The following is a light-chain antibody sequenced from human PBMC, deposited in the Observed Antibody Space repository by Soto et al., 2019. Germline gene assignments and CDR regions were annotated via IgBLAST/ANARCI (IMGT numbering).Light chain of an antibody. J-gene: IGLJ1*01. V-gene: IGLV2-14*01. CDR1: SSDVGAYNY. CDR2: DVY. CDR3: RSYTTRSSYV. Sequence: QSVLTQPASVSGSPGQSITISCTGTSSDVGAYNYVSWYQQHPGKAPKLMIWDVYNRPSGVSHRFSGSKPGNTASLTIFGIQAEDEADYYCRSYTTRSSYVFGTGTKV.